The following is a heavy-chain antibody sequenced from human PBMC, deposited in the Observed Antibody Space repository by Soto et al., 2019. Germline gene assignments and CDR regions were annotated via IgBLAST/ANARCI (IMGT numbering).Heavy chain of an antibody. CDR3: ARGIRAYYDILTGYPYYFDY. CDR2: IYYSGST. Sequence: ASETLSLTCTVSGGSISSYYWSWIRQPPGKGLEWIGYIYYSGSTNYNPSLKSRVTISVDTSKNQFSLKLSSVTAADTAVYYCARGIRAYYDILTGYPYYFDYWGQGTLVTVSS. J-gene: IGHJ4*02. D-gene: IGHD3-9*01. V-gene: IGHV4-59*01. CDR1: GGSISSYY.